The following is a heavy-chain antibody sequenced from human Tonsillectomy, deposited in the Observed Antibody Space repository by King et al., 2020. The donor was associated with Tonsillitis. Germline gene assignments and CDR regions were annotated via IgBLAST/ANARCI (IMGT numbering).Heavy chain of an antibody. CDR1: GFTFSRFW. V-gene: IGHV3-7*03. J-gene: IGHJ2*01. D-gene: IGHD2/OR15-2a*01. CDR3: ARDDYLGYQYLHL. Sequence: VQLVESGGDLVQPGGSLRLSCEGSGFTFSRFWINWVRQAPGKGLEWVANINQDGSEFYYVDSVKGRFTVSRDNAKNSVYLQMNSLTPDDTAVYYCARDDYLGYQYLHLGGRGTLVRVSS. CDR2: INQDGSEF.